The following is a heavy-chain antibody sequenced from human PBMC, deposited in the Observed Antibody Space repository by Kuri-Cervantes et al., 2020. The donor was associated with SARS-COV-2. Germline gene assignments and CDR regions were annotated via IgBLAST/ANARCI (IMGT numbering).Heavy chain of an antibody. CDR3: ARPDGRGLHPFDY. CDR2: ISWNSGSI. D-gene: IGHD4-17*01. CDR1: GFTFDDYA. V-gene: IGHV3-9*01. Sequence: SLKISCAASGFTFDDYAMHWVRQAPGKGLEWVSGISWNSGSIGYADSVKGRFTISRDNAKNSLYLQMNSLRAEDTAVYYCARPDGRGLHPFDYWGQGTLVTVSS. J-gene: IGHJ4*02.